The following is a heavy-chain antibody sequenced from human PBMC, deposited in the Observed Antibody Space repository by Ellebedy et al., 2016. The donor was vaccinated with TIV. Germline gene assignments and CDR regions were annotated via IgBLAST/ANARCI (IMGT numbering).Heavy chain of an antibody. Sequence: ESLKISCTASGFTFSKYAMAWIRQPPGKGLEYIGSVYYSGSPYYNPSFKSRVTLSADTSTNQFSLNLRTVTAADTAVYYCARTDPWQPIDDWGQGILVSVSS. J-gene: IGHJ4*02. CDR2: VYYSGSP. CDR3: ARTDPWQPIDD. D-gene: IGHD2-21*02. CDR1: GFTFSKYA. V-gene: IGHV4-39*01.